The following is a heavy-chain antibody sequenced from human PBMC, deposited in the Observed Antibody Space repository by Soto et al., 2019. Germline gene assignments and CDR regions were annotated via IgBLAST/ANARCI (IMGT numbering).Heavy chain of an antibody. D-gene: IGHD1-26*01. Sequence: GGSLRLSCAASGFTFSNAWMSWVRQAPGKGLEWVGRIKSISDGGTTDYAAPVKGRFTISRDDSKNTLYLQMNSLKTEDTAVYFCTTDAAIVWGQGTLVTVSS. CDR1: GFTFSNAW. J-gene: IGHJ4*02. CDR3: TTDAAIV. V-gene: IGHV3-15*01. CDR2: IKSISDGGTT.